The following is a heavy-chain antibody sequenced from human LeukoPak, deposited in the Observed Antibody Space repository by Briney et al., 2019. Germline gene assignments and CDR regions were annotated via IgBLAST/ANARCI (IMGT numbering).Heavy chain of an antibody. CDR3: ARVGGANYYYYGMDV. D-gene: IGHD4-23*01. CDR2: IYYSGST. CDR1: GGSISNYY. Sequence: SETLSLTCTVSGGSISNYYWSWIRQPPGKGLEWIGYIYYSGSTNYNPSLKSRVTISVDTSKNQFSLKLSPVTAADTAVYYCARVGGANYYYYGMDVWGQGTTVTVSS. V-gene: IGHV4-59*01. J-gene: IGHJ6*02.